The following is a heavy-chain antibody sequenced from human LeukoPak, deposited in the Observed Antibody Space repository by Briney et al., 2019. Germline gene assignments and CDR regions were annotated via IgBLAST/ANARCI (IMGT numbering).Heavy chain of an antibody. CDR1: RFTSSNSW. CDR2: INQDGSEK. J-gene: IGHJ6*02. V-gene: IGHV3-7*05. Sequence: GGSLRLSCGASRFTSSNSWMTWVRQAPGKGLEWVANINQDGSEKYYVDSVEGRFTISRDNAKNPLYLQMNSLRAEDTAVYYCARGHYGMDVWGQGTTVTVSS. CDR3: ARGHYGMDV.